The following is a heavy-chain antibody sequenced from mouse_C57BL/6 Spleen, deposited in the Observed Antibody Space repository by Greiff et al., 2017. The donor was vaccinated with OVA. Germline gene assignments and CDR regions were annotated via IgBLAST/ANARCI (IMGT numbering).Heavy chain of an antibody. Sequence: QVQLKESGAELARPGASVKMSCKASGYTFTSYTMHWVKQRPGQGLEWIGYINPSSGYTKYNQKFKDKATLTADKSSSTAYMQLSSLTSEDSAVYYCARTHYGSTMDYWGQGTSVTVSS. J-gene: IGHJ4*01. CDR2: INPSSGYT. CDR1: GYTFTSYT. V-gene: IGHV1-4*01. D-gene: IGHD1-1*01. CDR3: ARTHYGSTMDY.